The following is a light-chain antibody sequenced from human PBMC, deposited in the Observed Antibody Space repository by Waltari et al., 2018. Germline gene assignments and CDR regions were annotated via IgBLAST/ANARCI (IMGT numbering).Light chain of an antibody. CDR2: DVS. V-gene: IGKV3-11*01. CDR1: QSVGNF. CDR3: QQRGNWAPLT. J-gene: IGKJ4*01. Sequence: ELVLTQSPATLYLSPGERATLSCRASQSVGNFLAWYRPKPGQPPRLVIYDVSHRATGTPARFSGSGSGTDFTLTISTLQPEDFAFYFCQQRGNWAPLTFGGGTEVVIK.